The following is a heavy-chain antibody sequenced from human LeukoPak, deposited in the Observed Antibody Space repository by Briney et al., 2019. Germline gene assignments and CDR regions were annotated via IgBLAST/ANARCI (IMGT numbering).Heavy chain of an antibody. CDR2: ISGSGCST. CDR1: GFTFSSYA. J-gene: IGHJ4*02. Sequence: GGSLRLSCAASGFTFSSYAMSWVRHAPGKGLEWVSAISGSGCSTYYADSVKGRFTISRDNSKNTLYLQMNSLRAEDTAVYYCAKDLGLYYFDYWGQGTLVTVSS. D-gene: IGHD1-26*01. CDR3: AKDLGLYYFDY. V-gene: IGHV3-23*01.